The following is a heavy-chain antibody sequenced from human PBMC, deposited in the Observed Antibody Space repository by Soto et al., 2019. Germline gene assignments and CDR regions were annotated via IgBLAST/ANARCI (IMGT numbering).Heavy chain of an antibody. Sequence: VQLVESGGGLIQPGGSLRLSCAASGFTVSNNHMTWVRQAAGKGLELVSFVHGGGSTSYADSVKGRFTISRDNSKNTRYLQMDGLRAEDTAIYFCAGRLTTAASLDYWGRGTLVTVSS. V-gene: IGHV3-53*01. J-gene: IGHJ4*02. D-gene: IGHD3-16*01. CDR2: VHGGGST. CDR1: GFTVSNNH. CDR3: AGRLTTAASLDY.